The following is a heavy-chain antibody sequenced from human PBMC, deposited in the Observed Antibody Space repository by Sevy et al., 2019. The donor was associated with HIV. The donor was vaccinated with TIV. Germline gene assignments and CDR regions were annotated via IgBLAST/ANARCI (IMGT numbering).Heavy chain of an antibody. J-gene: IGHJ4*02. D-gene: IGHD4-17*01. CDR3: AREKTTAFAFDL. Sequence: SETLSLTCAVSGGSISSTNWWSWVRQPPGKGLKWIGEVYDSGSTNYNQSLKSRVSISVDKAKNQFSVRLSSVTAADTAVYYCAREKTTAFAFDLWGQGALVTVSS. CDR2: VYDSGST. V-gene: IGHV4-4*02. CDR1: GGSISSTNW.